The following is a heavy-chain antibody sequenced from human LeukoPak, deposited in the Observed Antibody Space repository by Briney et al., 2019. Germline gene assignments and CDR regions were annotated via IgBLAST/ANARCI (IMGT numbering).Heavy chain of an antibody. CDR2: IKQDGSEK. CDR1: GFTFSSYW. J-gene: IGHJ4*02. D-gene: IGHD3-10*01. CDR3: AREVWFGELLPDY. Sequence: GGSLRLSCAAPGFTFSSYWMSWVRQAPGKGLEWVANIKQDGSEKYYVDSVKGRFTISRDNAKNSLYLQMNSLRAEDTAVYYCAREVWFGELLPDYWGQGTLVTVSS. V-gene: IGHV3-7*01.